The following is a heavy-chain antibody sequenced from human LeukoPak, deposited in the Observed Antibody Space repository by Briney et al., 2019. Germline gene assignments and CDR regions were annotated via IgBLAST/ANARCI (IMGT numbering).Heavy chain of an antibody. J-gene: IGHJ4*02. V-gene: IGHV3-9*01. D-gene: IGHD3-22*01. Sequence: GGSLRLSCAASGFTFDDYAMHWVRQAPGKGLEWVSGISWNSGSLGYADSVKGRFTISRDNAKNSLYLQMNSLGAEDTALYYCAKASRGYYDSSGLIDYWGQGTLVTVSS. CDR2: ISWNSGSL. CDR3: AKASRGYYDSSGLIDY. CDR1: GFTFDDYA.